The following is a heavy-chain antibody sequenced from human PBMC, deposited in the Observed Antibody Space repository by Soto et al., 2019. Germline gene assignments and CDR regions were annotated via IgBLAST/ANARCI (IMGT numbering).Heavy chain of an antibody. J-gene: IGHJ4*02. CDR2: IKSETDGGTI. CDR1: GFTFSNVW. D-gene: IGHD6-19*01. Sequence: EVQLVESGGGLVKPGGSLRLSCAGSGFTFSNVWMNWVRQAPGKGLEWVGRIKSETDGGTIDYAAPVKGRFTISRDDSNNTPSLQMNSLKTEDTATYYCTPLALKYNSDWYPLSDWGQGTRVTVSS. CDR3: TPLALKYNSDWYPLSD. V-gene: IGHV3-15*07.